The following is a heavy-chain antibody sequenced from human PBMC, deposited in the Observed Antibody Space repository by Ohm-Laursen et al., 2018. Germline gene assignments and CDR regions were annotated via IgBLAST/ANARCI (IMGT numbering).Heavy chain of an antibody. V-gene: IGHV3-30*18. CDR3: AKDQGDY. Sequence: SLRLSCAASGFTFDDYAMHWVRQAPGKGLEWVAVISYDGSNKYYADSVKGRFTISRDNSKNTLYLQMNSLRAEDTAVYYCAKDQGDYWGQGTLVTVSS. J-gene: IGHJ4*02. CDR1: GFTFDDYA. CDR2: ISYDGSNK.